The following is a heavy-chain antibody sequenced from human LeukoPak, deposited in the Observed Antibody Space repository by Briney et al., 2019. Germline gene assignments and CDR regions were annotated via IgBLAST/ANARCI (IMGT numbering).Heavy chain of an antibody. CDR3: ARRYCSSTSCYFWYFDL. J-gene: IGHJ2*01. CDR1: GGSFSGYY. CDR2: INHNGST. Sequence: SETLSLTCAVYGGSFSGYYWSWIRQPPGKGLEWIGEINHNGSTNYNPSLKSRVTISVDTSKNQFSLELSSVTAADTAVYYCARRYCSSTSCYFWYFDLWGRGTLVTVSS. D-gene: IGHD2-2*01. V-gene: IGHV4-34*01.